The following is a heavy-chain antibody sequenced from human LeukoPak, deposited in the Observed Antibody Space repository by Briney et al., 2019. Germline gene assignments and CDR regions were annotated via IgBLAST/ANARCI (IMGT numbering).Heavy chain of an antibody. CDR1: GFTVSSNY. CDR3: AIFRWGSTWYYADH. J-gene: IGHJ4*02. Sequence: PGGSLRLSCIGSGFTVSSNYMTWVRQAQGKGLEWLSLIYTDGGTNYAGSVKGRFTISRDNSKNTLYLQMNSLTADDTAVYYCAIFRWGSTWYYADHWGQGTLVTVSS. V-gene: IGHV3-53*01. CDR2: IYTDGGT. D-gene: IGHD6-13*01.